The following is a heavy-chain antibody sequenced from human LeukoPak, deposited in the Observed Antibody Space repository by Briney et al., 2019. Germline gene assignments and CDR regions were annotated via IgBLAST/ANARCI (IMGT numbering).Heavy chain of an antibody. J-gene: IGHJ4*02. CDR3: ATSPSIAAAGTGYYSDY. D-gene: IGHD6-13*01. V-gene: IGHV3-73*01. CDR2: IRSTANGYAT. CDR1: GFTFSGSA. Sequence: GGSLRLSCAASGFTFSGSALHWVRQASGKGLEWVGRIRSTANGYATAYAASVKGRFTISRDDSKNTAYLQMDSLKTEDTAVYYCATSPSIAAAGTGYYSDYWGQGTLVTVSS.